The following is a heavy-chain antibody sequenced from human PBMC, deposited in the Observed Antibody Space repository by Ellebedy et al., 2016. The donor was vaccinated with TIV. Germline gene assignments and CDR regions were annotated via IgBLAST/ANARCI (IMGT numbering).Heavy chain of an antibody. D-gene: IGHD2-8*02. CDR1: GLTFSSYG. V-gene: IGHV3-33*05. CDR3: ARGVSVTGYFDY. J-gene: IGHJ4*02. CDR2: ISYDGTYK. Sequence: GGSLRLSCAASGLTFSSYGMHWVRQAPAKGLDWVAVISYDGTYKYYADSMKGRFTVSRDNSKNTLYLQMDSLRAEDTAVYYCARGVSVTGYFDYWGQGTLVTVSS.